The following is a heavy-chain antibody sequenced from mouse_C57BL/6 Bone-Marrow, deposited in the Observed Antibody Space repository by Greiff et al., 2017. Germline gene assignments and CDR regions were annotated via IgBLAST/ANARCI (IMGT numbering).Heavy chain of an antibody. CDR1: GFTFSDYG. J-gene: IGHJ3*01. CDR2: ISRGSSTI. D-gene: IGHD2-3*01. CDR3: AGGGYSAWFAY. V-gene: IGHV5-17*01. Sequence: EVMLVESGGGLVKPGGSLKLSCAASGFTFSDYGMHWVRQAPEKWLEWVAYISRGSSTIYYAATVKGRFTITRDNAKNTLFLQMTSLRSEDTAMDYCAGGGYSAWFAYWGQGTLVTVSA.